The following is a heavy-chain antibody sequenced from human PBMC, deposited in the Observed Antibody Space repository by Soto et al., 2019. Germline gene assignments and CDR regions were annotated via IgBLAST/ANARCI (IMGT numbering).Heavy chain of an antibody. CDR1: GFTFSSYW. Sequence: PGGSLRLSCAASGFTFSSYWMHWVRQAPGKGLVWVSRINSDGSSTSYADSVKGRFTISRDNAKNMLYLQMNSLRAEDTAVYYFARETSDYYDSSGYYPFDYWGQGTLVTVSS. V-gene: IGHV3-74*01. CDR3: ARETSDYYDSSGYYPFDY. CDR2: INSDGSST. D-gene: IGHD3-22*01. J-gene: IGHJ4*02.